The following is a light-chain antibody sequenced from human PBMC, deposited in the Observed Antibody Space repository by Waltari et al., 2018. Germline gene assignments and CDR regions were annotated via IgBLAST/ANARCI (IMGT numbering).Light chain of an antibody. CDR2: AAS. CDR1: QNIRDF. V-gene: IGKV1-39*01. Sequence: DIQMTQSPSSLSASVGDRVTITCRASQNIRDFLNWYQQKPGTAPKVLIFAASRLQSGVPSRFSGSGSGTEFTLTISRLQPDDFATYYCQQSYNPPRTFGQGTKVEIK. CDR3: QQSYNPPRT. J-gene: IGKJ1*01.